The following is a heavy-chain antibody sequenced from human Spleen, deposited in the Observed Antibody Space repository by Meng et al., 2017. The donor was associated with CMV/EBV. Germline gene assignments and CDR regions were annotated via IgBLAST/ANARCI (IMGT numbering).Heavy chain of an antibody. CDR1: GGSFSGYY. CDR3: ARGLGDCSSTSCLYYYYGMDV. CDR2: INHSGST. D-gene: IGHD2-2*01. Sequence: SETLSLTCAVYGGSFSGYYWSWIRQPPGKGLEWIGEINHSGSTNYNPSLKSRVTISLDTSKNQFSLKLSSVTAADTAVYYCARGLGDCSSTSCLYYYYGMDVWGQGTTVTVSS. V-gene: IGHV4-34*01. J-gene: IGHJ6*02.